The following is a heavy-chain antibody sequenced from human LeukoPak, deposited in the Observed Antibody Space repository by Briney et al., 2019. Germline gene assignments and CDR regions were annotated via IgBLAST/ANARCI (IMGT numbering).Heavy chain of an antibody. CDR2: IKTKSDGETT. V-gene: IGHV3-15*07. CDR1: GFTFSDAW. J-gene: IGHJ6*02. Sequence: GGSLRLSCAASGFTFSDAWMNWVRQAPGKGLEWVGRIKTKSDGETTDYAAPVKGRFTNSRDDSKNTLYVQMNSLKIEDTAVYYCTTDPWHGMDVWGRGTTVTVSS. CDR3: TTDPWHGMDV. D-gene: IGHD5-24*01.